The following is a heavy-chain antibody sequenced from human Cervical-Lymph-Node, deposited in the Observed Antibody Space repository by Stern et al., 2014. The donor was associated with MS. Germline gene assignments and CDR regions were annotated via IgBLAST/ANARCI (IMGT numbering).Heavy chain of an antibody. CDR1: GFSLSTSGAG. CDR3: AHAHYSGSYHGLDY. V-gene: IGHV2-5*02. D-gene: IGHD1-26*01. J-gene: IGHJ4*02. CDR2: IYWDDDK. Sequence: QITLKESGPTLVKPTQTLTLTCTFSGFSLSTSGAGVGWIRQPPGKALEWLANIYWDDDKGYSPSLKSRLTISKDTSKNQVDLTMTNMDPVDTGTYYCAHAHYSGSYHGLDYWGQGTLVTVSS.